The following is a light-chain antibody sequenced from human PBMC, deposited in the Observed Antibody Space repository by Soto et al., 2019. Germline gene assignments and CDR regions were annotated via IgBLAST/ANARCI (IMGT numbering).Light chain of an antibody. Sequence: PGQSITISCTGTSSDVGGYNYVSWYQQHPGKAPKLMIYDVSNRPSGVSNRFSGSKSGNTASLTISGLQAEDEADYYCSSYTSSYVFGTGTKVTVL. J-gene: IGLJ1*01. CDR1: SSDVGGYNY. CDR3: SSYTSSYV. CDR2: DVS. V-gene: IGLV2-14*04.